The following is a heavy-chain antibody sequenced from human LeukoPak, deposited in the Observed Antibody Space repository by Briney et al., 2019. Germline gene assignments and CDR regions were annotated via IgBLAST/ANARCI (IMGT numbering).Heavy chain of an antibody. CDR2: IYISGST. CDR1: GGSIGTYW. CDR3: ARQGEDFWTGHYTDSYMDV. D-gene: IGHD3/OR15-3a*01. Sequence: SETLSLTCTVSGGSIGTYWWSWVRQPPGKGLEWIGNIYISGSTNYNPSLKSRVTISVDTSKNQFFLKLSSMTAADTAVYFCARQGEDFWTGHYTDSYMDVWGKGTTVTVSS. V-gene: IGHV4-4*09. J-gene: IGHJ6*03.